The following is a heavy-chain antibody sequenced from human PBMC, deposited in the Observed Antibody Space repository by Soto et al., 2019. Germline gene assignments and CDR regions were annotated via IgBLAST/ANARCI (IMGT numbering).Heavy chain of an antibody. Sequence: GASVKVSCKASGYSFTTFDINWVRQAAGQGLEWMGWVNPKSGNTDYAQKFRGRVTMTSNTSISTAYMQLSALTSEDTAMYYCARHISSSSELDYWGQGTLVTVSS. V-gene: IGHV1-8*01. CDR1: GYSFTTFD. CDR3: ARHISSSSELDY. D-gene: IGHD6-6*01. CDR2: VNPKSGNT. J-gene: IGHJ4*02.